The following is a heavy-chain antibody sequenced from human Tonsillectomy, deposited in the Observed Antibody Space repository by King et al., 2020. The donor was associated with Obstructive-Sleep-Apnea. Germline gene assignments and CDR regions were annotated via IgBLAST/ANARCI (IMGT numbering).Heavy chain of an antibody. J-gene: IGHJ6*02. CDR1: GYIFTDYW. CDR2: IYPRDSDT. CDR3: ARHGVYSGYDPYYYYGMDV. V-gene: IGHV5-51*01. Sequence: VQLVQSGAEVKKPGESLKISCRGSGYIFTDYWIGWVRQMPGKGLEWMGIIYPRDSDTRYSPSFQGHVTISVDKSISTAYLQWSSLKASDTAMFYCARHGVYSGYDPYYYYGMDVWGQGTTVTVSS. D-gene: IGHD5-12*01.